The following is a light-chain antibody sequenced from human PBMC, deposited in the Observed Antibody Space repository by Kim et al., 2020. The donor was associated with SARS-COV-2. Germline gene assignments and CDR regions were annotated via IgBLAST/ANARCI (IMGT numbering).Light chain of an antibody. J-gene: IGLJ2*01. CDR3: QVWDSSTVV. V-gene: IGLV3-9*01. CDR2: RNS. Sequence: SYELTQPLSVSVALGQTARVTCGGNNIASKNVHWYQQKPGQAPVLVIYRNSKRPSGIPERFSGSNSGNTAALTISRAQGGDEADYYCQVWDSSTVVFGGGTQLTVL. CDR1: NIASKN.